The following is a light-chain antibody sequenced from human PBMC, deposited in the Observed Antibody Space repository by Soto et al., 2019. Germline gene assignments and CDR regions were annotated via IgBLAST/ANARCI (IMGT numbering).Light chain of an antibody. J-gene: IGKJ1*01. CDR2: GAS. Sequence: DIQMTQSPSSLSASVGDRVTITCRASQTISIFLNWYQQKPGKAPKLLIYGASTLQGGVPSRFSGSGSGTDFTLTISRLQPEDFATYYCQRSYVSPPWTFGQGTKVEIK. V-gene: IGKV1-39*01. CDR1: QTISIF. CDR3: QRSYVSPPWT.